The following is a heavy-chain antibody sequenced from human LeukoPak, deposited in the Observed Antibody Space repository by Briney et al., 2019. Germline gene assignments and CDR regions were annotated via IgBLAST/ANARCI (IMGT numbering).Heavy chain of an antibody. CDR1: GFTFSSYE. J-gene: IGHJ4*02. CDR3: AKVQYSSSWYLRY. Sequence: GGSLRLSCAASGFTFSSYEMQWVRQAPGKGLEWVSYISSSGSTIYYADSVKGRFTISRDNAKNSLYLQMNSLRAEDTAVYYCAKVQYSSSWYLRYWGQGTQVTVSS. CDR2: ISSSGSTI. V-gene: IGHV3-48*03. D-gene: IGHD6-13*01.